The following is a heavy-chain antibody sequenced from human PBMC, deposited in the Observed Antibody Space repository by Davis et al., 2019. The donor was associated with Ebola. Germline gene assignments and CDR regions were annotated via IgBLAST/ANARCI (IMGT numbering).Heavy chain of an antibody. CDR3: AREPRDNRDGYNYLFDY. D-gene: IGHD5-24*01. J-gene: IGHJ4*02. V-gene: IGHV1-46*01. CDR2: INPSGGST. CDR1: GYTFTGYY. Sequence: ASVKVSCKASGYTFTGYYMHWVRQAPGQGLEWMGIINPSGGSTSYAQKFQGRVTMTRGTSTSTVYMELSSLRSEDTAVYYCAREPRDNRDGYNYLFDYWGQGTLVTVSS.